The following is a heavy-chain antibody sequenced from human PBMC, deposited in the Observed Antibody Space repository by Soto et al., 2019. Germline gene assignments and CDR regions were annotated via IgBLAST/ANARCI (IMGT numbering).Heavy chain of an antibody. CDR3: ASSKSGGSYYFDY. V-gene: IGHV4-4*02. J-gene: IGHJ4*02. D-gene: IGHD1-26*01. CDR2: IYHGGST. Sequence: QVQLQESGPGLVKPSGTLSLTCAVSGGSISSTDWWSWVRQPPGKGLEWIGEIYHGGSTNYHPSLKSRVTISVDRSKNQFSLKLTSVTAADTAVYYCASSKSGGSYYFDYWGQGTLVTVSS. CDR1: GGSISSTDW.